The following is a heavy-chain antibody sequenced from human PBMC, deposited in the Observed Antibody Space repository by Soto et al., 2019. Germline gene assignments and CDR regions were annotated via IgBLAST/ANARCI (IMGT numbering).Heavy chain of an antibody. D-gene: IGHD1-26*01. CDR3: ARELPRIYFDY. CDR2: IYYSGST. Sequence: SETLSLTCTVSGGSISSGDYYWSWIRQPPGKGLEWIGYIYYSGSTYYNPSLKSRVTISVDTSKNQFSLKLSSVTAADTAVYYCARELPRIYFDYWGQGTLVTVSS. J-gene: IGHJ4*02. CDR1: GGSISSGDYY. V-gene: IGHV4-30-4*01.